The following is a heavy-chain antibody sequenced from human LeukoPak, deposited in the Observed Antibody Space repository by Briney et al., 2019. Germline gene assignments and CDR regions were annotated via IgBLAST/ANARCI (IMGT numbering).Heavy chain of an antibody. CDR3: AFDYASGSYLGFDY. J-gene: IGHJ4*02. CDR1: GFTFSTYA. CDR2: ISGSGTST. D-gene: IGHD3-10*01. Sequence: GGSLRLSCAASGFTFSTYAMTWVRQAPGKGLEWVSAISGSGTSTYYADSVKGRFTISRYNSKNTLYLQMNSLRAEDTAVYYCAFDYASGSYLGFDYWGQGTLVTVSS. V-gene: IGHV3-23*01.